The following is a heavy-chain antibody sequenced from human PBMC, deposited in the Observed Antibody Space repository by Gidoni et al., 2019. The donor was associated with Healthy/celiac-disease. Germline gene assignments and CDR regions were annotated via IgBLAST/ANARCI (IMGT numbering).Heavy chain of an antibody. CDR3: ARTRRDCSGGSCYSYWYFDL. Sequence: QVQLVQSGAEVKKPGASVKVSCKASVYTFTGSYMHWVRQAPVQGLEWMGWINPNSGGTNYAQKFQGRVTITRDTSISTAYMELSRLRSDDTAVYYCARTRRDCSGGSCYSYWYFDLWGRGTLVTVSS. V-gene: IGHV1-2*02. D-gene: IGHD2-15*01. CDR1: VYTFTGSY. CDR2: INPNSGGT. J-gene: IGHJ2*01.